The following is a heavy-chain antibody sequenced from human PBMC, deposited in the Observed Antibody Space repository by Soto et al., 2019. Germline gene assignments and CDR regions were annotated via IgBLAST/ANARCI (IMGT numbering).Heavy chain of an antibody. CDR1: GGTFSSYT. V-gene: IGHV1-69*04. D-gene: IGHD4-17*01. J-gene: IGHJ6*03. CDR3: ARETSTVTHYYYYMDV. Sequence: SVKVSCKASGGTFSSYTISWVRQAPGQGLEWMGRIIPILGIANYAQKFQGRVTITADKSTSTAYMELSSLRSEDTAVYYCARETSTVTHYYYYMDVWGKGTTVTV. CDR2: IIPILGIA.